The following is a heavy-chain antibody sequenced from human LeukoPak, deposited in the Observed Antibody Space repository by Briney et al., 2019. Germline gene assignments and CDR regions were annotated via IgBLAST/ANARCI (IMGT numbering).Heavy chain of an antibody. CDR1: GGSFSGYY. V-gene: IGHV4-34*01. Sequence: SETLSLTCAVYGGSFSGYYWSWIRQPPGKGLEWIGEINHSGSTNYNPSLKSRVTISVDTSKNQFSLKLSSVTAADTAVYYCARGPNRYCSAGSCYSPGMDVWGKGTTVTVSS. D-gene: IGHD2-15*01. CDR3: ARGPNRYCSAGSCYSPGMDV. CDR2: INHSGST. J-gene: IGHJ6*03.